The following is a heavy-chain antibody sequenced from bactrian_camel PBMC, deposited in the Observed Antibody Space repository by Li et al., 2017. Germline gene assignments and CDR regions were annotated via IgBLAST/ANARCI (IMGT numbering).Heavy chain of an antibody. V-gene: IGHV3S53*01. CDR2: IDKAGSP. Sequence: HVQLVESGGGSVQTGGSLELSCRASGHTSEVGCMSWFRQAPGKEREGVAAIDKAGSPTYSYSVMGRFTISVDNAKNTVYLQLNSLKTEDSAMYYCKPGDRYYTDYAPNGYWGQGTQVTVS. J-gene: IGHJ4*01. CDR3: KPGDRYYTDYAPNGY. CDR1: GHTSEVGC. D-gene: IGHD4*01.